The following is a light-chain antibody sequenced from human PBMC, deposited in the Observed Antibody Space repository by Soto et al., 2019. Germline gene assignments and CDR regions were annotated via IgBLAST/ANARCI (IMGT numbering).Light chain of an antibody. V-gene: IGKV1-12*01. CDR3: QQANSFTWT. CDR1: EGIRSW. Sequence: IQMTQSRTSGSASVXDRVLISCLASEGIRSWLAXXQQXXGXAPKXXXDTXSSLQRGGPSRLSGSGSGTDFTLTISSLQPEYFATYYCQQANSFTWTFGQGTKVDIK. CDR2: TXS. J-gene: IGKJ1*01.